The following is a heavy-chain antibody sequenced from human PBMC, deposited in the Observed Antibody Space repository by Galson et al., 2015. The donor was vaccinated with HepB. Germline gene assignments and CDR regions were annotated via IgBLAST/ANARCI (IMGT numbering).Heavy chain of an antibody. Sequence: SLRLSCAASGFTFSSYWMSWVRQAPGKGLEWVANIKQDGSEKYYVDSVKGRFTISRDNAKNSLYLQMNSLRAEDTAVYYCARDSLGYCSSTSCYMTDYWGQGTLVTVSS. D-gene: IGHD2-2*02. CDR2: IKQDGSEK. V-gene: IGHV3-7*03. CDR1: GFTFSSYW. CDR3: ARDSLGYCSSTSCYMTDY. J-gene: IGHJ4*02.